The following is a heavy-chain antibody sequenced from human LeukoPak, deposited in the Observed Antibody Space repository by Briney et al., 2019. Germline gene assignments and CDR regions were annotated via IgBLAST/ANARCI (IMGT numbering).Heavy chain of an antibody. D-gene: IGHD2-15*01. CDR2: ISGSSGRT. CDR1: GFTFSSYA. J-gene: IGHJ4*02. CDR3: APKVVGSTPFDY. V-gene: IGHV3-23*01. Sequence: GGSLRLSCAASGFTFSSYATNWVRQAPGKGLEWVSSISGSSGRTYYADSVKGRFTISRDNSKNTLYLQMNSLRAADTAVYYCAPKVVGSTPFDYWGQGTLVTVSS.